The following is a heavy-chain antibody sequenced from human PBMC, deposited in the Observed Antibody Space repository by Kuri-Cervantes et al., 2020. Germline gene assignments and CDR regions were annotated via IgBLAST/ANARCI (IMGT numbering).Heavy chain of an antibody. Sequence: GGSLRLSCAGSGFTFSDYYMSWIRQTPGKGLEWVSYISSSGGIRYYADSVKGRFTISRDNAKNSLFLQMNSLRAEDTAVYYCARVWGQDYYYYGTDVWGQGTTVTVSS. J-gene: IGHJ6*02. CDR2: ISSSGGIR. CDR1: GFTFSDYY. D-gene: IGHD3-16*01. CDR3: ARVWGQDYYYYGTDV. V-gene: IGHV3-11*01.